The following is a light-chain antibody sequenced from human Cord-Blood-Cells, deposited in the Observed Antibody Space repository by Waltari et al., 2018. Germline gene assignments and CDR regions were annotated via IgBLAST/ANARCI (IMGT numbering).Light chain of an antibody. J-gene: IGKJ3*01. CDR2: DAS. CDR3: QQRSNWQFT. V-gene: IGKV3-11*01. Sequence: EIVLTQSPATLSLSPGERATPSCRASQSVSSYSAWYQQKPGQAPRLLIYDASNRATGIPARFSGSGSGTDFTLTISSLEPEDFAVYYCQQRSNWQFTFGPGTKVDIK. CDR1: QSVSSY.